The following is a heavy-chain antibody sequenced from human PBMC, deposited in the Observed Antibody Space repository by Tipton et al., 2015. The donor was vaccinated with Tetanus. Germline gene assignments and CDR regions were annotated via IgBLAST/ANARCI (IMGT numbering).Heavy chain of an antibody. Sequence: TLSLTCSVSGGSISNYYWNWIRQPAGKGLEWIGRIYVTGAINYSPALQSRVTMSVDTAKNQFSLRLSSVTAADAAMYYCAREDVYYQDGSGFYAFDIWGRGTMVAVSS. V-gene: IGHV4-4*07. CDR3: AREDVYYQDGSGFYAFDI. CDR2: IYVTGAI. J-gene: IGHJ3*02. CDR1: GGSISNYY. D-gene: IGHD3-22*01.